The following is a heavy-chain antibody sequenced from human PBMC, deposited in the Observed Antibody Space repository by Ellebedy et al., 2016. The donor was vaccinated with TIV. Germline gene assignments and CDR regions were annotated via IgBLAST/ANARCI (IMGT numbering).Heavy chain of an antibody. D-gene: IGHD2-15*01. V-gene: IGHV3-30*02. J-gene: IGHJ4*02. CDR3: AKLEGGSFPPFEY. Sequence: GESLKISCAASEFTFSSFCMYWVRHAPGKGLEWVAFIRYDGSSKYYADSVKGRFTVSRDNSKNTLYLQMTSLRPEETAVYYCAKLEGGSFPPFEYWGQGTLVTVSS. CDR2: IRYDGSSK. CDR1: EFTFSSFC.